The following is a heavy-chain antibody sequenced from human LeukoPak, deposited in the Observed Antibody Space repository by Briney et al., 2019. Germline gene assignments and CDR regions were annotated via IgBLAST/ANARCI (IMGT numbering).Heavy chain of an antibody. Sequence: KTGGSLRLSCAASGFTFSNYAMSWVRQAPGKGLEWVSTLSGSGGRIYFADSVKGRVTLSRDNFKNTLYLQINSLRAEDTAVYYCVSSMVSIEGFFNSWGQGTLVTVSS. CDR3: VSSMVSIEGFFNS. CDR2: LSGSGGRI. J-gene: IGHJ4*02. CDR1: GFTFSNYA. V-gene: IGHV3-23*01. D-gene: IGHD4/OR15-4a*01.